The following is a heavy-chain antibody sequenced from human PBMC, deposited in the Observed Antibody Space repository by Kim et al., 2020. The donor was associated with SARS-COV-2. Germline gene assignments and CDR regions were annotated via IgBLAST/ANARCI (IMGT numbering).Heavy chain of an antibody. V-gene: IGHV1-46*01. D-gene: IGHD6-6*01. CDR1: GYTFTSYY. Sequence: ASVKVSCKASGYTFTSYYMHWVRQAPGQGLEWMGIINPSGGSTSYAQKFQGRVTMTRDTSTSTVYMELSSLRSEDTAVYYCASSVGGQLRGYGMDVWGQGTTVTVSS. J-gene: IGHJ6*02. CDR2: INPSGGST. CDR3: ASSVGGQLRGYGMDV.